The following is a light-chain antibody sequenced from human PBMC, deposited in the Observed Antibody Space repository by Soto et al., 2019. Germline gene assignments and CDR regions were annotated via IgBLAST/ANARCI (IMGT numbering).Light chain of an antibody. CDR1: QSVSSNY. J-gene: IGKJ2*01. Sequence: EIVLTQSPGTLSVSPGERVTLSCRASQSVSSNYLAWYQQRPGQAPRLVIFGASYRATGIPDRFSGSGSGTDFALTISRLEPEDFAVFYCQQYDNSPMYTFGQGTKLEIK. CDR3: QQYDNSPMYT. CDR2: GAS. V-gene: IGKV3-20*01.